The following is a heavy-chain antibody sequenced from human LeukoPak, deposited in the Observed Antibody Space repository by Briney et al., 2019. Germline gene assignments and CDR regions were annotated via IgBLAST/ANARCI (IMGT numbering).Heavy chain of an antibody. CDR2: ISYDGSNK. V-gene: IGHV3-30-3*01. D-gene: IGHD6-6*01. CDR1: GFTFSSYA. Sequence: PGGSLRLSCAASGFTFSSYAMHWVRQAPGKGLEWVAVISYDGSNKYYAGSVKGRFTISRDNSKNTLYLQMNSLRAEDTAVYYCARDLRQLVLYYFDYWGQGTLVTVSS. CDR3: ARDLRQLVLYYFDY. J-gene: IGHJ4*02.